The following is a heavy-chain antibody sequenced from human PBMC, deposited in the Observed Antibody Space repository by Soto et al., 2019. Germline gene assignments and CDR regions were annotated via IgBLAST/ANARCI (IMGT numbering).Heavy chain of an antibody. D-gene: IGHD4-4*01. CDR2: INPNSGGT. Sequence: QVQLVQSGAEVKKPGASVKVSCKASGYTFTGYYIHWVRQAPGQGLEWMGWINPNSGGTNYAQKFQGWVTMTRDTSISTAYMELSRLRSDDTAVYYCVRDVGMATVPTMDFDYLGQGTLVTVSS. CDR1: GYTFTGYY. J-gene: IGHJ4*02. CDR3: VRDVGMATVPTMDFDY. V-gene: IGHV1-2*04.